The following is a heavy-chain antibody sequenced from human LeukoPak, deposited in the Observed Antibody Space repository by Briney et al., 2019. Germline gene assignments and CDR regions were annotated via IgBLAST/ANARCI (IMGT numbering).Heavy chain of an antibody. D-gene: IGHD3-9*01. CDR1: GYTFTSYY. Sequence: ASVKVSCKASGYTFTSYYMHWVRQAPGQGLEWMGIINPSGGSTSYAQKFQGRVTMTRDTSTSTVYMELSSLRSEDTAVYYCAREGRYFDWLLTPNWFDPWGQGTLVNVSS. V-gene: IGHV1-46*01. CDR2: INPSGGST. J-gene: IGHJ5*02. CDR3: AREGRYFDWLLTPNWFDP.